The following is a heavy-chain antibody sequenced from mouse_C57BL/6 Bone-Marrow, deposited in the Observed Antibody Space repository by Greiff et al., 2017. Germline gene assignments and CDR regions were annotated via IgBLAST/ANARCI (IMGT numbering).Heavy chain of an antibody. CDR3: ALIYYYYYYAMDY. Sequence: QVQLQQSGAELVRPGTSVKVSCKASGYAFTNYLIEWVKQRPGQGLEWIGVINPGRGGTNYNEKFKGKATLTADKSSSTAYMQLSSLTSEDSAVYFCALIYYYYYYAMDYWGQGTSVTVSS. J-gene: IGHJ4*01. CDR2: INPGRGGT. D-gene: IGHD1-1*01. CDR1: GYAFTNYL. V-gene: IGHV1-54*01.